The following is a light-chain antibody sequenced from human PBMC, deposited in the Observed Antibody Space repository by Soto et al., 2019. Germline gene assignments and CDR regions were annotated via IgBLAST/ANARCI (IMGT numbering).Light chain of an antibody. J-gene: IGLJ2*01. V-gene: IGLV1-40*01. CDR2: GNS. Sequence: QSVLTQPPSVSGAPGQRVTISSNGSTPNMGAGFDVHWYQQFPGTTPKLLIYGNSNRPSGVPERFSGSKSGTSASLAITGLQTEDEADYYCQSYDSSLSGVIFGGGTKLTVL. CDR1: TPNMGAGFD. CDR3: QSYDSSLSGVI.